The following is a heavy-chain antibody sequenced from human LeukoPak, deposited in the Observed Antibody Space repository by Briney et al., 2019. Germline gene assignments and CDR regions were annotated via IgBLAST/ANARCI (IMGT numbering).Heavy chain of an antibody. Sequence: GASVKVSCKASGGTFSSYAISWVRQAPGQGLEWMGGITPIFGTANYAQKFQGRVTITTDESTSTAYMELSSLRSEDTAVYYCARDIYYDSSGYSDAFDIWGQGTMVTVSS. CDR2: ITPIFGTA. V-gene: IGHV1-69*05. CDR1: GGTFSSYA. D-gene: IGHD3-22*01. CDR3: ARDIYYDSSGYSDAFDI. J-gene: IGHJ3*02.